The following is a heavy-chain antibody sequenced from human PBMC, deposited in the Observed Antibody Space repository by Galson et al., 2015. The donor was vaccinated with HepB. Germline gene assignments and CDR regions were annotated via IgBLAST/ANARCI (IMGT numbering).Heavy chain of an antibody. Sequence: SVKVSCKASGGTFSSYTISWVRQAPGQGLEWMGRIIPILGIANYAQKFQGRVTITADKSTSTAYMELSSLRSEDTAVNYCARDAARGLGGYYFYYYYGMDVWGQGTTVTVSS. CDR3: ARDAARGLGGYYFYYYYGMDV. D-gene: IGHD3-22*01. CDR1: GGTFSSYT. J-gene: IGHJ6*02. V-gene: IGHV1-69*04. CDR2: IIPILGIA.